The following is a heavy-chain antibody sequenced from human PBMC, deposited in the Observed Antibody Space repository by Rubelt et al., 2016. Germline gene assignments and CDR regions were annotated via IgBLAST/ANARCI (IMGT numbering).Heavy chain of an antibody. CDR2: IIPIFGTA. CDR1: GGTFSSYA. J-gene: IGHJ3*02. CDR3: ASYYYDSSGYYHDAFDI. Sequence: QVQLMQSGAEVKKPGSSVKVSCKASGGTFSSYAISWVRQAPGQGLEWMGGIIPIFGTANYAQKFQGRVTITADESTSTAYMELSSLRSEDTAVYYCASYYYDSSGYYHDAFDIWGQGTMVTVSS. D-gene: IGHD3-22*01. V-gene: IGHV1-69*12.